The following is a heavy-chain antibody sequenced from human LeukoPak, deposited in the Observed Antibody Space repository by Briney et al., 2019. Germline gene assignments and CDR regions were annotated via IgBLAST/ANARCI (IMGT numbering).Heavy chain of an antibody. CDR3: ASQLGYFDD. J-gene: IGHJ4*02. D-gene: IGHD2-2*01. V-gene: IGHV4-61*02. Sequence: SQTLSLTCTVSGGSISSGDYFWSWLRQPAGKGLEWIGRISTSGSTNYNPSLKSRVTISRDTSKNQFSLKLNTVTAADTAVYYCASQLGYFDDWGQGTLVTVSS. CDR1: GGSISSGDYF. CDR2: ISTSGST.